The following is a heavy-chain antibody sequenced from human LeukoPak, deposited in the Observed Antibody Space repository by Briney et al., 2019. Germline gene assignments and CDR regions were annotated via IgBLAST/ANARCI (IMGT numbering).Heavy chain of an antibody. CDR2: IYYSGST. CDR1: GGSISSYY. J-gene: IGHJ2*01. CDR3: ARFSHYYDSSGYPNWYFDL. V-gene: IGHV4-59*01. D-gene: IGHD3-22*01. Sequence: SETLSLTCTVSGGSISSYYWSWIRQPPGKGLEWIGYIYYSGSTNYNPSLKSRVTISVDTSKNQFSLKLSSVTAADTAVYYCARFSHYYDSSGYPNWYFDLWGRGTLVTVSS.